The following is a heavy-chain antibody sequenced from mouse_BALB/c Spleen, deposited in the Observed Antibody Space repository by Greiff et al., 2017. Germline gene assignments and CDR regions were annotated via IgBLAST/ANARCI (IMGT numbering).Heavy chain of an antibody. CDR3: AREELYYGSSGYAMDY. Sequence: QVQLQQSGAELARPGASVKMSCKASGYTFTSYTMHWVKQRPGQGLEWIGYINPSSGYTNYNQKFKDKATLTADKSSSTAYMQLSSLTSEDSAVYYCAREELYYGSSGYAMDYWGQGTSVTVSS. CDR2: INPSSGYT. V-gene: IGHV1-4*01. D-gene: IGHD1-1*01. J-gene: IGHJ4*01. CDR1: GYTFTSYT.